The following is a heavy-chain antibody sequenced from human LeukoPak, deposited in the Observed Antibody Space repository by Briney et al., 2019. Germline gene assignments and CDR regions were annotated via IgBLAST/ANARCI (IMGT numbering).Heavy chain of an antibody. V-gene: IGHV3-74*01. D-gene: IGHD2-21*02. CDR3: ARGTRSPYCGGDCYPCDY. Sequence: GGSLRLSCAVSGFTFSSYWMHWVRQAPGKGLVWVSHIETDGSTTAYADSVKGRFTISRDNAKNTLYLQMNSLRAEDTGVYYCARGTRSPYCGGDCYPCDYWGQGTLVTVSS. CDR2: IETDGSTT. CDR1: GFTFSSYW. J-gene: IGHJ4*02.